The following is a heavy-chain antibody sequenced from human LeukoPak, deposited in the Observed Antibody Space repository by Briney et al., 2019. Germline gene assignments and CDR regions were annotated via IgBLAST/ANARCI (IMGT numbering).Heavy chain of an antibody. CDR1: GGSISTNRYY. V-gene: IGHV4-39*01. J-gene: IGHJ4*02. CDR3: ARHFAYYDSSGYYYGGTLDN. CDR2: IYYSGSA. Sequence: SETLSLTCTVSGGSISTNRYYWGWIRQPPGKGLEWIGNIYYSGSAYYNPSLKSRVAISEDTSKNQFSLRLSSVTAADTAVYYCARHFAYYDSSGYYYGGTLDNWGQGTLVTVS. D-gene: IGHD3-22*01.